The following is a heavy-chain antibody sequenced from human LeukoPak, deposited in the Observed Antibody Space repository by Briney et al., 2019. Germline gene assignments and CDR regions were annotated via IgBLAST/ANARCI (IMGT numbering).Heavy chain of an antibody. CDR1: GGTFSSYA. CDR2: IIPIFGTA. Sequence: SVKVSCKASGGTFSSYAISWVRQAPGQGLEWMGGIIPIFGTANYAQKFQGRVTITMDESTSTAYMELSSLRSEDTAVYYCARQLVVPAASPPLCYYYYMDVWGKGTTVTVSS. J-gene: IGHJ6*03. V-gene: IGHV1-69*05. CDR3: ARQLVVPAASPPLCYYYYMDV. D-gene: IGHD2-2*01.